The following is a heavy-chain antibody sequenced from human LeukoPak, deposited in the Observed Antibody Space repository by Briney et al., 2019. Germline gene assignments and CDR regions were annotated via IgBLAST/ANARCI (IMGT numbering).Heavy chain of an antibody. CDR1: GFTFSNDI. V-gene: IGHV3-23*01. CDR3: ARDPNWGSGY. Sequence: PGGSLRLSCAASGFTFSNDIMIWVRQAPGKGLEWVSIIGPTGGDIHYADSVKGRFSISRDNSKNTLFLQMNSLRVDDTAVYYCARDPNWGSGYWGQGTLVTVSS. J-gene: IGHJ4*02. D-gene: IGHD7-27*01. CDR2: IGPTGGDI.